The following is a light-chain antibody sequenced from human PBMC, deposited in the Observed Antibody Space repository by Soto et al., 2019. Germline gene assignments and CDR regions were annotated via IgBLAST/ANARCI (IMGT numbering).Light chain of an antibody. CDR2: GAS. CDR1: QSVSFNY. V-gene: IGKV3-20*01. Sequence: EIVLTQSPGTLSLSPGERATLSCRASQSVSFNYVAWYQQKPGQAPRLLVHGASTRVTGIPDRFTGSGSETDFTLTISRLEPADFAVYFCQQYGTTPRTFGQGTKVEVK. CDR3: QQYGTTPRT. J-gene: IGKJ1*01.